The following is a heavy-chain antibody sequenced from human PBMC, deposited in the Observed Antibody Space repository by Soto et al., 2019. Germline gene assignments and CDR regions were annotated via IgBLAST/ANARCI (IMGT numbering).Heavy chain of an antibody. CDR2: ISNSGRT. CDR3: ARADYATGSYYPDY. Sequence: QVQLQESGPGLVKPSQTLSLTCTVSGGSVRRGNYYWSWIRQFPGKGLEWIGYISNSGRTHYNPSHMSRITIFVDTSKNQFFLELRSVTAADTALYYCARADYATGSYYPDYWGQGTLVTVSS. CDR1: GGSVRRGNYY. J-gene: IGHJ4*02. D-gene: IGHD3-10*01. V-gene: IGHV4-30-4*08.